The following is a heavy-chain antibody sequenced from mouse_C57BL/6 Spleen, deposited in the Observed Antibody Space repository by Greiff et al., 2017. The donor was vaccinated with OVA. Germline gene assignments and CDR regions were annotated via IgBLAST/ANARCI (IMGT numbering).Heavy chain of an antibody. CDR1: GFTFSSYG. Sequence: EVHLVESGGDLVKPGGSLKLSCAASGFTFSSYGMSWVRQTPDKRLEWVATISSGGSYTYYPDSVKGRFTISRDNAKNTLYLQMSSLKSEDTAMYYCASLYGSSSAWFAYWGQGTLVTVSA. CDR2: ISSGGSYT. D-gene: IGHD1-1*01. CDR3: ASLYGSSSAWFAY. V-gene: IGHV5-6*01. J-gene: IGHJ3*01.